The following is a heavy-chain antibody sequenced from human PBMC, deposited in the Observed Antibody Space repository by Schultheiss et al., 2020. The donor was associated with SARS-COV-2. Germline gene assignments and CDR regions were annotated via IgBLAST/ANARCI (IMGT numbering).Heavy chain of an antibody. D-gene: IGHD1-26*01. V-gene: IGHV2-70*12. CDR2: IDWDDDK. CDR3: AHTSGSYWVGWFDP. CDR1: GFSLSTSGMC. J-gene: IGHJ5*02. Sequence: SGPTLVKPTQTLTLTCTFSGFSLSTSGMCVSWIRQPPGKALEWLALIDWDDDKYYSTSLKSRLTITKDTSKNQVVLTMTNMDPVDTATYYCAHTSGSYWVGWFDPWGQGTLVTVSS.